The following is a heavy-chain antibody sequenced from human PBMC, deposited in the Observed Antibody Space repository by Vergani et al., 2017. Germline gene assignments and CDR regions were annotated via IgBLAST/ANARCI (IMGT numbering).Heavy chain of an antibody. Sequence: QVQLVQSGAEVKKPGASVKVSCKASGYTFTSYYMHWVRQAPGQGLEWMGGFDPEDGETIYAQKFQGRVTMTEDTSTDTAYMELSSLRSEDTAVYYCATGTTGYSGSYYYWGQGTLVTVSS. V-gene: IGHV1-24*01. D-gene: IGHD1-26*01. CDR3: ATGTTGYSGSYYY. CDR2: FDPEDGET. J-gene: IGHJ4*02. CDR1: GYTFTSYY.